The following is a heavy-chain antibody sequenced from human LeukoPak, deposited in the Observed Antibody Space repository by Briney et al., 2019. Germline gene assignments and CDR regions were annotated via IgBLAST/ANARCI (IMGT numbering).Heavy chain of an antibody. CDR2: IASNGGSE. J-gene: IGHJ4*02. D-gene: IGHD6-13*01. Sequence: GGSLRLSCAASGFTFTTYGLHWVRQAPGKGLEWVAAIASNGGSEYYADSVKGRFTISRDNSKNTLFLQMNSLRPDNTAVYYCAKRGHYSINWYHYFDYWGQGTLVTVSS. V-gene: IGHV3-30*18. CDR3: AKRGHYSINWYHYFDY. CDR1: GFTFTTYG.